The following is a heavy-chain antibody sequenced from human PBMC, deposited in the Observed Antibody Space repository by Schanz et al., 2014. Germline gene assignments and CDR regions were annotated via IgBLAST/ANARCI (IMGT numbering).Heavy chain of an antibody. D-gene: IGHD2-8*02. CDR2: ISDSGDTA. CDR1: GFTFTNYA. V-gene: IGHV3-23*01. Sequence: EVKLLESGGTLVRPGGSLRLSCAASGFTFTNYAMSWVRQAPGKGLEWVSLISDSGDTAYYADSVKGRFTISRDNFKGALYLQMSSLRAEDTAVYYCAKSLESCPGGRCSRGYFDYWGQGTLVTVSS. CDR3: AKSLESCPGGRCSRGYFDY. J-gene: IGHJ4*02.